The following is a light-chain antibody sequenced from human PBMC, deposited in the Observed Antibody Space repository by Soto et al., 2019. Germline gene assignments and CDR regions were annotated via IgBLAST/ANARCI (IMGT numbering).Light chain of an antibody. CDR1: QSIRSY. CDR2: VAS. J-gene: IGKJ1*01. V-gene: IGKV1-39*01. Sequence: DIQMTQSPSSLSASLRDRATITCRASQSIRSYLNWYQQKQGKAPKVXIYVASSLQSGVPSRFTGSGSGTDFTLTISSLQPEDFATDYCQQSYSTPWTFGQGTKVDIK. CDR3: QQSYSTPWT.